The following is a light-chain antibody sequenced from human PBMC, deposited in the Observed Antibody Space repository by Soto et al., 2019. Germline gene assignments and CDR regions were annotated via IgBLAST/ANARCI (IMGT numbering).Light chain of an antibody. J-gene: IGKJ3*01. CDR2: RAS. CDR1: QRISNR. CDR3: QQYNSYSGT. Sequence: DIPMTQSPSTLSASVGDRVTITCRASQRISNRLAGYHQKPGKAPQLVIYRASTLESGVPSRFSGSGSGTEFTLTISSLQPDDFAIYFCQQYNSYSGTFGPGTKVDIK. V-gene: IGKV1-5*03.